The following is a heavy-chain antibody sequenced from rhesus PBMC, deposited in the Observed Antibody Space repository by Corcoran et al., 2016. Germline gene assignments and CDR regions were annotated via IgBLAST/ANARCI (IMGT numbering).Heavy chain of an antibody. D-gene: IGHD6-25*01. CDR3: TSGYSGSWNSLP. CDR1: GFTFSSYE. Sequence: EVQLVESGGGLVQPGGSLRLSCVASGFTFSSYEMHWVRQVPGKGLEWVSVISESGGSIYYADYVKGRFTISRDKAKNSLFLQMNSLRAEDTAVYYCTSGYSGSWNSLPWGQGVLVTVSS. J-gene: IGHJ4*01. V-gene: IGHV3-100*02. CDR2: ISESGGSI.